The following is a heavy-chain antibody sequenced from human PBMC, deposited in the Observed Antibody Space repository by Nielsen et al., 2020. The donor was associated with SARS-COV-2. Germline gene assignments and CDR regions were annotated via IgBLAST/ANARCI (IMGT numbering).Heavy chain of an antibody. CDR2: ISSSSSYI. J-gene: IGHJ5*02. D-gene: IGHD6-13*01. Sequence: GGSLRLSCAASGFTFSSYSMNWVRQAPGKGLEWVSSISSSSSYIYYADSVKGRFTISRDNAKNSLYLQMNSLRAEDTAVYYCARDGGSSSWYQKNNWFDPWGQGTLVTVSS. CDR3: ARDGGSSSWYQKNNWFDP. CDR1: GFTFSSYS. V-gene: IGHV3-21*01.